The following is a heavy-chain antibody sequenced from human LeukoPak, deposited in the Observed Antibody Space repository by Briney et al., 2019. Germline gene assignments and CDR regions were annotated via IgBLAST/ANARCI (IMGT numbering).Heavy chain of an antibody. J-gene: IGHJ4*02. V-gene: IGHV3-30*18. CDR1: GFTFSTYG. Sequence: GGSLRLSCAASGFTFSTYGMHWVRQTPGKGLEWVALISYDGSSKYYADSVKGRFTISRDNSKNTLYLQMNSLRPEDTAVYYCAKELKPMIVVADLFDYWGQGTLVTVSS. D-gene: IGHD3-22*01. CDR2: ISYDGSSK. CDR3: AKELKPMIVVADLFDY.